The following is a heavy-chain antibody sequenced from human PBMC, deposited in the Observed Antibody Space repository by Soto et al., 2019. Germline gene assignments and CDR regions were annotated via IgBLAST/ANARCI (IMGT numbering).Heavy chain of an antibody. CDR3: AKALGELSPESFDY. D-gene: IGHD3-16*02. J-gene: IGHJ4*02. CDR1: GFTFSSYA. V-gene: IGHV3-30*18. CDR2: MSYDGNNQ. Sequence: QVQLVESGGGVVQPGRSLRLSCVASGFTFSSYAMHWVRQAPGKGLEWVAIMSYDGNNQYYAGSVKGRFTISRDNFKNTLYLQMXSLXXEDTAVYYCAKALGELSPESFDYWGQGILVTVSS.